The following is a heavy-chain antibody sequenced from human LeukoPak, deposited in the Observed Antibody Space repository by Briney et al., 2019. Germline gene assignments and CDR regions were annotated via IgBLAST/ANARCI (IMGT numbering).Heavy chain of an antibody. CDR2: ISSSGSTM. V-gene: IGHV3-48*01. D-gene: IGHD4-17*01. CDR1: GFTFSSYS. Sequence: PGGSPRLSCAASGFTFSSYSINWVRQAPGKGLELVSFISSSGSTMYYADSVKGRFTISRDNAKNSLYLQMNSLRAEDTAVYYCARENFGDVFDYWGQGTLVTVSS. CDR3: ARENFGDVFDY. J-gene: IGHJ4*02.